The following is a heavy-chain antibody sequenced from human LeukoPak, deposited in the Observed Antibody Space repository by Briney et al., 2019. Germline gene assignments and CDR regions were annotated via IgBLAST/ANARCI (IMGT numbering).Heavy chain of an antibody. CDR2: HSVGT. J-gene: IGHJ4*02. D-gene: IGHD2-2*01. CDR1: GFTFSSYA. Sequence: GAPLQISCAASGFTFSSYAMSWVRQAPGKGLEWVSSHSVGTYYANSVKGRVTISRDNSKNSLFLQMNSLRAEDTAVYYCAKASPSSYCGTTSCSVYFDYWGQGTLVTVSS. V-gene: IGHV3-23*03. CDR3: AKASPSSYCGTTSCSVYFDY.